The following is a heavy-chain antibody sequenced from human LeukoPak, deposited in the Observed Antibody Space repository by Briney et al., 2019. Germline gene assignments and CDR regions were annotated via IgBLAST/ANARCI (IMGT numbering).Heavy chain of an antibody. CDR1: GFTFSSYA. J-gene: IGHJ5*02. CDR3: AKGNPVAGTSSWFDP. V-gene: IGHV3-23*01. Sequence: GGSLRLSCAASGFTFSSYAMSWVRQAPGKGLERVSAISGSGGSTYYADSVKGRFTISRDNSKNTLYLQMNSLRAEDTAVYYCAKGNPVAGTSSWFDPRGQGTLVTVSS. CDR2: ISGSGGST. D-gene: IGHD6-19*01.